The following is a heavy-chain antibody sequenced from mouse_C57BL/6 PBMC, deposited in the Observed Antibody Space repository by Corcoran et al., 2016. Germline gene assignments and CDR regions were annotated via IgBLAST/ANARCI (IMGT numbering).Heavy chain of an antibody. CDR3: ARSGYFYFDY. J-gene: IGHJ2*01. Sequence: QIQLVQSGPELKKHGETVKISCKASGDTFTTYRMSWVKQAPGKGLKWMGWIKTYSGVPTYADDFKGRFAFSLETSASTAYLQINNLKNEDTATYFCARSGYFYFDYWGQGTTLTVSS. CDR2: IKTYSGVP. CDR1: GDTFTTYR. D-gene: IGHD2-3*01. V-gene: IGHV9-3*01.